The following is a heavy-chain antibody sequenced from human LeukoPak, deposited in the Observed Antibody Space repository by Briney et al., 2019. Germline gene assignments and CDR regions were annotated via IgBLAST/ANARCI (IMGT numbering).Heavy chain of an antibody. CDR1: GGSISSYY. J-gene: IGHJ4*02. CDR3: ARARGSWYRPDENYFDY. CDR2: IYYSGST. Sequence: PSETLSLTCTVSGGSISSYYWSWIRQPPGKGLEWIGYIYYSGSTNYNPSLKSRVTISVDTSKNQFSLKLSSVTAADTAVYYCARARGSWYRPDENYFDYWGQGTLVTVSS. D-gene: IGHD6-13*01. V-gene: IGHV4-59*01.